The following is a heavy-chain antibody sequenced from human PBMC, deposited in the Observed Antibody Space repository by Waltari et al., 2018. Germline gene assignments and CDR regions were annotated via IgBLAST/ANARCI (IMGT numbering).Heavy chain of an antibody. CDR3: VRHRTTYPLEIDY. D-gene: IGHD2-2*01. CDR1: GYSFTSHW. V-gene: IGHV5-10-1*01. CDR2: VDPSDSFR. Sequence: EVQLVQSGAEVKKPEESLRISCEGSGYSFTSHWIRWVRQMPGNGREWVGRVDPSDSFRNYGPAFEGHVTISVDQSLRTAYLQWDSLKASDTAIYYCVRHRTTYPLEIDYWGQGTLVTVSS. J-gene: IGHJ4*02.